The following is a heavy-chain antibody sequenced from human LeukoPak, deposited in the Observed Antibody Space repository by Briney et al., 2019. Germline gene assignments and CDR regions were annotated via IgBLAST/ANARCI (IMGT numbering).Heavy chain of an antibody. Sequence: VASVKVSCKASGGTFSSYAINWVRQAPGQGLECMGGIIPIFGTANYAQKFQDRVTITADESTTTAYMELSSLRSEDTAIYYCASRLYCSNTRCRNFPFAYWGQGTLVTVSS. J-gene: IGHJ4*02. CDR3: ASRLYCSNTRCRNFPFAY. CDR2: IIPIFGTA. V-gene: IGHV1-69*13. CDR1: GGTFSSYA. D-gene: IGHD2-2*01.